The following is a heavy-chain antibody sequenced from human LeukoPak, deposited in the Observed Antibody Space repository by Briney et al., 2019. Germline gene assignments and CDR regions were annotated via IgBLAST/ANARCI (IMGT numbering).Heavy chain of an antibody. J-gene: IGHJ4*02. Sequence: KPSETLSLTCAVYGGSFSGNYWSWVRQPPGQGLEWIGEINHSGSTNYDVSLKSRVTISVDKTKNQFSLKLTSVTAADTAVYYCARALRAFDYWGQGTLVTVSS. D-gene: IGHD4-17*01. CDR3: ARALRAFDY. CDR2: INHSGST. CDR1: GGSFSGNY. V-gene: IGHV4-34*01.